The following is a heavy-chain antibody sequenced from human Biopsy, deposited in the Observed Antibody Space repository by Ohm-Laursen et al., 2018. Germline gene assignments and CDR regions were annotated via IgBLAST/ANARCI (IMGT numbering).Heavy chain of an antibody. CDR1: GYSFTKYY. V-gene: IGHV1-46*01. CDR2: INPTGGTA. Sequence: GASVKVSCNVSGYSFTKYYINWVRQAPGQGLEWVGIINPTGGTASYAEKFQGRVTLTRDTSTGTVYLELNSLISEDTALYYCARDETGSSVFGPYYYGMDVWGQGTTVTVSS. CDR3: ARDETGSSVFGPYYYGMDV. J-gene: IGHJ6*02. D-gene: IGHD3-9*01.